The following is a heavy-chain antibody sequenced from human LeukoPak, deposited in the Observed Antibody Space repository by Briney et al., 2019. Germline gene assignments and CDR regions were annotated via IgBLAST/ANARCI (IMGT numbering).Heavy chain of an antibody. CDR2: IYHSGST. CDR3: ARLRQTGTTVLDYYYYMDV. J-gene: IGHJ6*03. CDR1: GGSFSGYY. V-gene: IGHV4-34*01. Sequence: ASETLSLTCAVCGGSFSGYYWSWIRQPPGKGLEWIGSIYHSGSTYFHPSLKSRVTISVDTSKNQFSLKLSSVTAADTAVYYCARLRQTGTTVLDYYYYMDVWGKGTTVTVSS. D-gene: IGHD1-7*01.